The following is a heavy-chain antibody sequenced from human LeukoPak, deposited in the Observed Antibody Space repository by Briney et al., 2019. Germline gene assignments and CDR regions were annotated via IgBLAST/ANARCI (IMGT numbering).Heavy chain of an antibody. V-gene: IGHV3-23*01. CDR1: GFTFRSFA. J-gene: IGHJ4*02. D-gene: IGHD6-19*01. Sequence: PGGSLRLSCAASGFTFRSFAVSWVRQAPGKGLEWVSVISGSGDSTYYADSVKGRFTISRDNSKNTLYLQMNSLRAEDTAVYYCARVSPDSSGWYEDYWGQGTLVTVSS. CDR2: ISGSGDST. CDR3: ARVSPDSSGWYEDY.